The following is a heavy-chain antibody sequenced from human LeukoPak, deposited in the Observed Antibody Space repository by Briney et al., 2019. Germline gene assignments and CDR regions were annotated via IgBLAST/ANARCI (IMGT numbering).Heavy chain of an antibody. D-gene: IGHD3-10*01. CDR2: ISSSGSTI. CDR1: GFTFSSYE. J-gene: IGHJ6*03. Sequence: GGSLRLSCAASGFTFSSYEMNWVRQAPGKGLEWVSYISSSGSTIYYADSVKGRFTISRDNSKNTLYLQMNSLRAEDTALYYCARVARGDYYYYYMDVWGKGTTVTVSS. V-gene: IGHV3-48*03. CDR3: ARVARGDYYYYYMDV.